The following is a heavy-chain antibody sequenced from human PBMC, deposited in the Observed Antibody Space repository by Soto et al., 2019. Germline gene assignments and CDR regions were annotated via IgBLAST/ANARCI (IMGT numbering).Heavy chain of an antibody. CDR3: ARAYSYGYGSSNWFDP. Sequence: SETLSLTCTVSGGSISSYYWSWIRQPPGKGLEWIGYIYYSGSTDYDPSLKSRVTISVDTSKNQFSLKLSSVTAADTAVYYCARAYSYGYGSSNWFDPWGQGTLVTVSS. CDR1: GGSISSYY. CDR2: IYYSGST. J-gene: IGHJ5*02. D-gene: IGHD5-18*01. V-gene: IGHV4-59*12.